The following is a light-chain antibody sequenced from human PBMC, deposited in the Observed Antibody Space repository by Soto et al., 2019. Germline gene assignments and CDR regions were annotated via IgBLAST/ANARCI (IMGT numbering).Light chain of an antibody. J-gene: IGKJ1*01. Sequence: DTQMTKSPSTLYASVGDRVTITCRASQSISSSTAWYQQSPGTAPKLQIYKTPTLASAVPSRFSGSGYGTEFTLSISSLQPDDFATYYCQTDKTYYPTFGQGTTVQVK. V-gene: IGKV1-5*03. CDR1: QSISSS. CDR3: QTDKTYYPT. CDR2: KTP.